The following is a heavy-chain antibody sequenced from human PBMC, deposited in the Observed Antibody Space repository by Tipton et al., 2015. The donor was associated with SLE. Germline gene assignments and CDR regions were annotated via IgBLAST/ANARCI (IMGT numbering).Heavy chain of an antibody. J-gene: IGHJ3*01. Sequence: TLSLTCAVYGGSFSGYYWSWIRQPPGKGLEWIGEINHSGSTNYNPSLKSRVTISVDTSKNQFSLKLSSVTAADTAVYYCARGAAAAGPIDYWGQGTMVTVSS. CDR1: GGSFSGYY. D-gene: IGHD6-13*01. V-gene: IGHV4-34*01. CDR2: INHSGST. CDR3: ARGAAAAGPIDY.